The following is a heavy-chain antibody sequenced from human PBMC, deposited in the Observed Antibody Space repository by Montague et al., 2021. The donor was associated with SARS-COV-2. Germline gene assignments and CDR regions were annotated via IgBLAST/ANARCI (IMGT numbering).Heavy chain of an antibody. Sequence: SETLSLTCAVSGGFISSGNWWSWVRQPPGKGLEWIGEIFHSGAASYNPSLKSRPTISMDKSKNEFSLKLNSVTAADTAIYYCARDLVAAGPDRFVSWGQGGLVTVSS. D-gene: IGHD6-13*01. CDR2: IFHSGAA. CDR3: ARDLVAAGPDRFVS. CDR1: GGFISSGNW. V-gene: IGHV4/OR15-8*02. J-gene: IGHJ4*02.